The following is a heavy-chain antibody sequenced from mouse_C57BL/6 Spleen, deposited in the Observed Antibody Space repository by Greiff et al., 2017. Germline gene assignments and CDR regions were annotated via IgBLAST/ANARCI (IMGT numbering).Heavy chain of an antibody. CDR1: GYTFTSYW. J-gene: IGHJ4*01. CDR2: IYPGNSDT. CDR3: TIYSNYEDYAMDY. V-gene: IGHV1-5*01. Sequence: EVQLQESGTVLARPGASVKMSCKTSGYTFTSYWMHWVKQRPGQGLEWIGAIYPGNSDTSYNQKFKGKAKLTAVTSASTAYMELSSLTNEDSAVYFCTIYSNYEDYAMDYWGQGTSVTVSS. D-gene: IGHD2-5*01.